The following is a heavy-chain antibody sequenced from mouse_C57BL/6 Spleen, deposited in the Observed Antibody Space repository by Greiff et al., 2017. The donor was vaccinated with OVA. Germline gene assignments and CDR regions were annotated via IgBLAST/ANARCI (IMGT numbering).Heavy chain of an antibody. J-gene: IGHJ1*03. Sequence: EVHLVESGPGLVKPSQSLSLTCSVTGYSITSGYYWNWIRQFPGNKLEWMGYISYDGSNNSNPSLKNPISITRDTSKNQFFLKLNSVTTEDTATYYCAREEVYGGYYEHFDVWGTGTTVTVSS. D-gene: IGHD2-3*01. V-gene: IGHV3-6*01. CDR1: GYSITSGYY. CDR2: ISYDGSN. CDR3: AREEVYGGYYEHFDV.